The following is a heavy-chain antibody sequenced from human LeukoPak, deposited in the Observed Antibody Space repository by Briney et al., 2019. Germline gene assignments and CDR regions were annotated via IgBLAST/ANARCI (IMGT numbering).Heavy chain of an antibody. Sequence: PSETLSLTCAVYGGSFSGYYWNWIRQAPGKGLEWIGEINHSGSTRYNPSLKSRLTMSVDTSKNQFSLKLSSVTAADTAVYYCARAVGQWPSRGKWPKNSRGYFDYWGQGTLVTVSS. D-gene: IGHD6-19*01. CDR3: ARAVGQWPSRGKWPKNSRGYFDY. CDR2: INHSGST. V-gene: IGHV4-34*01. J-gene: IGHJ4*02. CDR1: GGSFSGYY.